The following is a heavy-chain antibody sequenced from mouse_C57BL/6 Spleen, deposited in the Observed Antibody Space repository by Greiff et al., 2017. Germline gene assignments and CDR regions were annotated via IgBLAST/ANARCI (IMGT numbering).Heavy chain of an antibody. CDR2: IDPETGGT. J-gene: IGHJ3*01. Sequence: QVHVKQSGAELVRPGASVTLSCKASGYTFTDYEMHWVKQTPVHGLEWIGAIDPETGGTAYNQKFKGKAILTADTSSSTAYMELRSLTSEDSAVYYCTRSALYDYDGGAWFAYWGQGTLVTVSA. V-gene: IGHV1-15*01. D-gene: IGHD2-4*01. CDR3: TRSALYDYDGGAWFAY. CDR1: GYTFTDYE.